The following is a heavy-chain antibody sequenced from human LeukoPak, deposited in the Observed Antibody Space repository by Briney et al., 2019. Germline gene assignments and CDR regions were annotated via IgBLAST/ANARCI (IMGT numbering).Heavy chain of an antibody. D-gene: IGHD3-22*01. V-gene: IGHV3-33*01. CDR1: GFTFSTYG. Sequence: GGSLRLSCAASGFTFSTYGMHWVRQAPGKGLEWVAVIWYDGSNKYYADSVKGRSTISRDNSKNTLYLQMNSLRAEDRAVYYCARGDYNDSSGYNYYYMDVWGKGTTVTVSS. CDR3: ARGDYNDSSGYNYYYMDV. J-gene: IGHJ6*03. CDR2: IWYDGSNK.